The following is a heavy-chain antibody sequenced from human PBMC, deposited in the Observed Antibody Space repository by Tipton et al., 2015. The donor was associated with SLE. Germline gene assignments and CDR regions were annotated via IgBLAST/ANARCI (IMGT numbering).Heavy chain of an antibody. Sequence: QVQLVQSGAEVKEPGASVKVSCKASGFTFTNYAIHWVRQAPGQRLEWMGWINPSVGSTTYTQKFQGRVTMTTDTSTSTAYMELSSLRSEDTAVYYCARRDCSGGGCYRSWFDPWGQGTLVTVSS. D-gene: IGHD2-15*01. CDR1: GFTFTNYA. CDR2: INPSVGST. V-gene: IGHV1-3*01. CDR3: ARRDCSGGGCYRSWFDP. J-gene: IGHJ5*02.